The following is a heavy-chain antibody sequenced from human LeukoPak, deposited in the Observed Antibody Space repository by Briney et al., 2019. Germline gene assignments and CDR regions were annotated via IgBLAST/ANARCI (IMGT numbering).Heavy chain of an antibody. V-gene: IGHV3-33*01. CDR1: GFTFSSYG. D-gene: IGHD3-16*02. CDR2: IWYDGSNK. CDR3: AREPARFYYDYVWGSYRTDAFDI. J-gene: IGHJ3*02. Sequence: TGGPLRLSCAASGFTFSSYGMHWVRQAPGKGLEWVAVIWYDGSNKYLADSGKGRFTISRDNSKNTLYLQINSLRAEDTAVYYCAREPARFYYDYVWGSYRTDAFDIWGQGTMVTVSS.